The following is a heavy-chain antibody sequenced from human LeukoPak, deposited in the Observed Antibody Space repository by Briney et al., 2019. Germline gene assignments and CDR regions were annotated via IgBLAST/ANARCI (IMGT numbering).Heavy chain of an antibody. D-gene: IGHD3-9*01. V-gene: IGHV4-34*01. CDR1: GGSFSGYY. Sequence: SETLSLTCAVYGGSFSGYYWSWIRQPPGKGLDWIGEINHSGSTNYNPSLKSRVTISVDTSKNQFSLKLSSVTAADTAVYQAENGIRYFDRTYYYYYYYGMDVWGQGTTVTVSS. CDR3: ENGIRYFDRTYYYYYYYGMDV. CDR2: INHSGST. J-gene: IGHJ6*02.